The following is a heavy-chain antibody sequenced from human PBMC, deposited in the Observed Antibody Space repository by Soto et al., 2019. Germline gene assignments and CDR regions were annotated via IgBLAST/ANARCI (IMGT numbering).Heavy chain of an antibody. J-gene: IGHJ4*02. V-gene: IGHV3-53*03. CDR1: GFTVSNSY. Sequence: EVQLVEAGGGLIQPGGSLRLSCAASGFTVSNSYMTWVRQSPGKGLECVSRIYSGGGTYYADSVKGRFTITRDHSKNTMXLXXXXXXXXXXXXXXXXXMEEAAATYWGPGTLVTVSS. CDR3: XXMEEAAATY. CDR2: IYSGGGT. D-gene: IGHD6-13*01.